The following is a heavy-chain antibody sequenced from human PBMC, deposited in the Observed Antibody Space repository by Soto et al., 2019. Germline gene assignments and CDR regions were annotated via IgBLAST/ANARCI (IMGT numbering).Heavy chain of an antibody. CDR1: GYIFTNFW. CDR2: VFPRDSDT. Sequence: GESLKISCKGSGYIFTNFWIAWVRQMPGKGLEYMGIVFPRDSDTKYSPSFEGQVTISADKSINTAYLQWSGLKASDTAIYYCARHQGGMDVWGQGTTVTVSS. V-gene: IGHV5-51*01. CDR3: ARHQGGMDV. J-gene: IGHJ6*02.